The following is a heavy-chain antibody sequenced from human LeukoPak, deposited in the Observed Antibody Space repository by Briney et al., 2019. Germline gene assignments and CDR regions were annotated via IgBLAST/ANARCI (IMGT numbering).Heavy chain of an antibody. D-gene: IGHD3-3*01. J-gene: IGHJ6*02. CDR1: GFTFSSYA. Sequence: GGSLRLSCSASGFTFSSYAMHWVRQAPGKGLQYVSAISSNGGATYYPDSVKGRFTISRDNSKNTLYLQMSSLRAEDTAVYYCVKASDFWSGYSYYYGMDVWGQGTTVTVSS. V-gene: IGHV3-64D*06. CDR3: VKASDFWSGYSYYYGMDV. CDR2: ISSNGGAT.